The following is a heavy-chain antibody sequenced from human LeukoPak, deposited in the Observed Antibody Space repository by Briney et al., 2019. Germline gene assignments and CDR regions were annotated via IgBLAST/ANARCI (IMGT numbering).Heavy chain of an antibody. J-gene: IGHJ4*02. CDR3: VRDGRGRTPYDC. CDR1: GFSLSDYW. CDR2: ISPDGRNI. Sequence: GGSLRLSCAASGFSLSDYWMNWVRRVPGKGPVWVSHISPDGRNIAYADSVKGRFTISRDSAKNTLYLQMNSLRVEDTAIYYCVRDGRGRTPYDCWGQGTLVTVSS. V-gene: IGHV3-74*01. D-gene: IGHD2-15*01.